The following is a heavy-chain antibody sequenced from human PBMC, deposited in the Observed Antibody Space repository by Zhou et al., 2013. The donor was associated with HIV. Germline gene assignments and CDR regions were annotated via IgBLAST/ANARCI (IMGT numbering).Heavy chain of an antibody. V-gene: IGHV1-69*05. CDR3: ARGVLGYCSSTSCYTDYYYYYMDV. Sequence: QVQLVQSGAEVKKPGSSVKVSCKASGGTFSSYAISWVRQAPGQGLEWMGGIIPIFGTANYAQKFQGRVTITTDESTSTAYMELSSLRSEDTAVYYCARGVLGYCSSTSCYTDYYYYYMDVWGKGTTVTVSS. J-gene: IGHJ6*03. CDR2: IIPIFGTA. D-gene: IGHD2-2*02. CDR1: GGTFSSYA.